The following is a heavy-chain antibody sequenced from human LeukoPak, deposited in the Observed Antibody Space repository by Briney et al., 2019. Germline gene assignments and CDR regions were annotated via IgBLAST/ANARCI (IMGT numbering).Heavy chain of an antibody. CDR3: VRDSGYGLDAFDI. Sequence: SQTLSLTCAISGDSVSSNSAAWNWITQSPSRGLEWLGRTYYRSKWYNDYPVFMKSRITINPDTSKNQFSLQLKSVTPEDTAVYYCVRDSGYGLDAFDIWGQGTKVTVSS. CDR1: GDSVSSNSAA. J-gene: IGHJ3*02. V-gene: IGHV6-1*01. D-gene: IGHD5-12*01. CDR2: TYYRSKWYN.